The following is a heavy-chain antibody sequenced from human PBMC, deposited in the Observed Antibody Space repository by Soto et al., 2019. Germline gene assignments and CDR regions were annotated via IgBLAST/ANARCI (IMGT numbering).Heavy chain of an antibody. Sequence: QVQLQESGPGLVKPSQTLSLTCTVSGGSISSGGYYWSWIRQHPGKGLEWIGYIYYSGSTYYKPFTPTTVPLSVDTSQNQLSLKLSTTTSAETSVSFCARDLSYGDYECYGMDVWGKVTTVTVSS. CDR1: GGSISSGGYY. D-gene: IGHD4-17*01. J-gene: IGHJ6*04. V-gene: IGHV4-31*01. CDR2: IYYSGST. CDR3: ARDLSYGDYECYGMDV.